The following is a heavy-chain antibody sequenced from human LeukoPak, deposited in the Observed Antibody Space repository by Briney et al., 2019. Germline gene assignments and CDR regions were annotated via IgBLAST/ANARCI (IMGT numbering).Heavy chain of an antibody. V-gene: IGHV3-48*01. CDR2: ISSSSRTI. J-gene: IGHJ4*02. Sequence: PGGSLRLSCAASGITFSGYSMNWVRQAPGKGLEWVSYISSSSRTIYYADSVRGRFTVSRDNAKDSLYYCARWSQFGSSSVGAHHFDHWGQGTLVTFSS. CDR3: HFDH. D-gene: IGHD6-6*01. CDR1: GITFSGYS.